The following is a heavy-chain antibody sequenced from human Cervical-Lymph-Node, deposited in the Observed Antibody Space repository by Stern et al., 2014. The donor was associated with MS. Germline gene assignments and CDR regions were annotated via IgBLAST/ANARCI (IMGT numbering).Heavy chain of an antibody. CDR3: ARNRNYYDRSDLFDY. D-gene: IGHD3-22*01. J-gene: IGHJ4*02. CDR2: IYWDDDK. Sequence: QITLKESGPTLVKPTQTLTLTCTFSGFSLSTSGVGAGWIRQPPGKALEWLALIYWDDDKRYSPSLKSRLTITKDTSKTQVVLTMTNMDPVDTATYYCARNRNYYDRSDLFDYWGQGTLVTVSS. V-gene: IGHV2-5*02. CDR1: GFSLSTSGVG.